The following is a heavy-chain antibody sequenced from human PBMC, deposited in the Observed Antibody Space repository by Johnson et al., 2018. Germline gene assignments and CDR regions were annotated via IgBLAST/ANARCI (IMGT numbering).Heavy chain of an antibody. D-gene: IGHD4-23*01. CDR3: VRSTVVIRAEYFQN. CDR2: ISYDGRNK. J-gene: IGHJ1*01. V-gene: IGHV3-30*03. Sequence: VQLVESGGGVVQXGRSLRLSCAASGFTFSNYGMHWVRQAPGKGLEWVALISYDGRNKYSADSVKGRFTISRDNSKNTLYLQMNSLRPEDTAVYYCVRSTVVIRAEYFQNWGQGTLVTVSS. CDR1: GFTFSNYG.